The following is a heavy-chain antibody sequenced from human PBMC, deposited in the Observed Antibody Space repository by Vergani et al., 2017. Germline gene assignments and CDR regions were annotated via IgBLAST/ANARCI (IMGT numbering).Heavy chain of an antibody. Sequence: QVQLVQSAAEVKRPGASVKVSCTTSGNTFITYYTHWVRQAPGQGLEWMGEIHPSGDSTSYAQQFEGRITITADESTSTAYMELSSLRSEDTAVYYCASTYYDILTGLAYYYYGMDVWGQGTTVTVSS. CDR1: GNTFITYY. D-gene: IGHD3-9*01. CDR2: IHPSGDST. CDR3: ASTYYDILTGLAYYYYGMDV. V-gene: IGHV1-46*01. J-gene: IGHJ6*02.